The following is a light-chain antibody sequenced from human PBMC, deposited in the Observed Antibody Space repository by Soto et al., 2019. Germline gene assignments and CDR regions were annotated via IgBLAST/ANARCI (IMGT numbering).Light chain of an antibody. CDR1: QNIGRF. V-gene: IGKV1-39*01. J-gene: IGKJ5*01. Sequence: DIQMTQSPSSLSASVVDRVTITCRASQNIGRFLNWHQQKPGKAPNVLINVASTLRSGVPSRFSGSGSGTDFTLTISSLQPEDFATYYCQQSYSTPITFGQGTRLEI. CDR3: QQSYSTPIT. CDR2: VAS.